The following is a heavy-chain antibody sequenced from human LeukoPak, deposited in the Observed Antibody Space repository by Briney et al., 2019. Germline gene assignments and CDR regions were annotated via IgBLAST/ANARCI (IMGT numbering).Heavy chain of an antibody. CDR2: ISGDGDRT. V-gene: IGHV3-43*02. J-gene: IGHJ6*03. Sequence: GGSLRLSCAASGFTFDSYAMHWVRQAPGKGLEWVSLISGDGDRTYYADSVKGRFTISRDNGKNSLFLQMNSLRTEDAALYYCAKGFGLNMVTSKYYYMDIWGNGTTVTVSS. CDR3: AKGFGLNMVTSKYYYMDI. D-gene: IGHD5-18*01. CDR1: GFTFDSYA.